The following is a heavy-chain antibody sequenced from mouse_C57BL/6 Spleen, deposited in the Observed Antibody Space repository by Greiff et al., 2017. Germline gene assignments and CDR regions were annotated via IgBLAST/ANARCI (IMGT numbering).Heavy chain of an antibody. J-gene: IGHJ1*03. CDR3: ARWDYYGSSSSYWYFDV. CDR2: IDPSDSET. Sequence: QVQLQQPGAELVRPGSSVKLSCKASGYTFTSYWMHWVKQRPIQGLEWIGNIDPSDSETQYNQKFKDKATLTVDKSSSTAYMQLSSLTSEDSAVYYCARWDYYGSSSSYWYFDVWGTGTTVTVSS. V-gene: IGHV1-52*01. D-gene: IGHD1-1*01. CDR1: GYTFTSYW.